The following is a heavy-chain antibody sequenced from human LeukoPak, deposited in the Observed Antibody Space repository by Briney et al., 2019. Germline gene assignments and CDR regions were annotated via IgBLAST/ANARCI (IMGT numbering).Heavy chain of an antibody. CDR1: GFTFSSYA. CDR3: ATDKRSYYGSGSAIDY. D-gene: IGHD3-10*01. V-gene: IGHV3-30-3*01. J-gene: IGHJ4*02. Sequence: PGGSLRLSCAASGFTFSSYAMHWVRQAPGKGLEWMAVISYDGSNKYYADSVKGRFTISRDNSKSTLYLQMNSLRAEDTAVYYCATDKRSYYGSGSAIDYWGQGTLVTVSS. CDR2: ISYDGSNK.